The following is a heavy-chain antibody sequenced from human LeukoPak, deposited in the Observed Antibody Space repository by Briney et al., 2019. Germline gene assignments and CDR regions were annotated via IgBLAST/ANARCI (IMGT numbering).Heavy chain of an antibody. J-gene: IGHJ4*02. CDR2: IYTSGST. CDR3: ARGLKYCSSTSCYARGYYFDY. CDR1: GGSISSYY. D-gene: IGHD2-2*01. Sequence: SETLSLTCTVSGGSISSYYWSWIRQPAGKGLEWIGRIYTSGSTNYNPSLKSRVTISVDTSKNQFSLKLSSVTAADTAVYYCARGLKYCSSTSCYARGYYFDYWGQGTLVTVSS. V-gene: IGHV4-4*07.